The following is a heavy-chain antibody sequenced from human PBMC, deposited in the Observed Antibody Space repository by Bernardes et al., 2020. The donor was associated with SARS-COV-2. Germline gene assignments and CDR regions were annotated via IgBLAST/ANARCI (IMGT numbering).Heavy chain of an antibody. J-gene: IGHJ3*02. CDR3: ASHMTPVTTGAFDI. D-gene: IGHD4-17*01. Sequence: PGKGLEWIGEINHSGSTNYNPSLKSRVTILVDTSKNQFSLKLSSVTAADTAVYYCASHMTPVTTGAFDIWGQGTMVTVSS. V-gene: IGHV4-34*01. CDR2: INHSGST.